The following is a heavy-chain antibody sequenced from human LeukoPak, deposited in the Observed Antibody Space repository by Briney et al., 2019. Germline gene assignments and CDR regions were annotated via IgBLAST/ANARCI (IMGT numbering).Heavy chain of an antibody. CDR3: ARDRSRRSSGYYAFDY. CDR1: GGSISSYY. Sequence: SETLSLTCTVSGGSISSYYWSWIRQPAGKGLEWIGRIYTSGSTNYNPSLKSRVTMSVDTSKNQFSLKLSSVTAADTAVYYCARDRSRRSSGYYAFDYWGQGTLVTVSS. J-gene: IGHJ4*02. CDR2: IYTSGST. V-gene: IGHV4-4*07. D-gene: IGHD3-22*01.